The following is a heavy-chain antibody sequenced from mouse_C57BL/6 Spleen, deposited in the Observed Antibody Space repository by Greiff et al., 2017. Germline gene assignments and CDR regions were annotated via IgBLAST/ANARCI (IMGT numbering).Heavy chain of an antibody. V-gene: IGHV1-15*01. CDR2: IDPETGGT. CDR3: TRRDGSSHDD. CDR1: GYTFTDYE. D-gene: IGHD1-1*01. Sequence: QVQLKQSGAELVRPGASVTLSCKASGYTFTDYEMHWVKQTPVHGLEWIGAIDPETGGTAYNQKFKGKAILTADKSSSTAYMELRSLTSEDSAVYYCTRRDGSSHDDWGQGTTLTVSA. J-gene: IGHJ2*01.